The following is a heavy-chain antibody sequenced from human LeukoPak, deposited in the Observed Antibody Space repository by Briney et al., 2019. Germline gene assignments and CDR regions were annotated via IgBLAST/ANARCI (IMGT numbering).Heavy chain of an antibody. Sequence: SETLSLTCTVSGGSISSYYWSWIRQPPGKGLEWIGYIYYSGSTNYKSSLKSRVTISVDTSKNQFSLKLSSVTAADTAVYYCARGRSYGGNSGYDYWGQGTLVTVSS. D-gene: IGHD4-23*01. CDR1: GGSISSYY. J-gene: IGHJ4*02. V-gene: IGHV4-59*12. CDR3: ARGRSYGGNSGYDY. CDR2: IYYSGST.